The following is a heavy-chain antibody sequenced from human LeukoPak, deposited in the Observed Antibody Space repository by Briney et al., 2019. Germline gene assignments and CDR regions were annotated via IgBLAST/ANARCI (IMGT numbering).Heavy chain of an antibody. CDR1: GGSFSGYY. CDR2: INHSGST. Sequence: SETLSLTCAVYGGSFSGYYWSWIRQPPGKGLEWIGEINHSGSTNYNPSLKSRVTISVDTSKNQFSLKLSSVTAADTAVYYCARKRGSYVFDYWGQGTLVTVSS. J-gene: IGHJ4*02. V-gene: IGHV4-34*01. CDR3: ARKRGSYVFDY. D-gene: IGHD1-26*01.